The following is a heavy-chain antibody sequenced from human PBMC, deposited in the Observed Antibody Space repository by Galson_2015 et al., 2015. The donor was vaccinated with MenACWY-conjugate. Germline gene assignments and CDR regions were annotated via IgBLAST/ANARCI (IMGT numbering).Heavy chain of an antibody. V-gene: IGHV3-64D*09. D-gene: IGHD1-26*01. Sequence: SLRLSCAASGFTFSAYAMHWVRQAPGKGLEYVSAINNNGGSTYYADSVKGRFTISRDNSKNTLYLQMSSLRAEDTAVYYCVKFLSGSYHAEGIGADYWGQGTLVTVSS. J-gene: IGHJ4*02. CDR3: VKFLSGSYHAEGIGADY. CDR1: GFTFSAYA. CDR2: INNNGGST.